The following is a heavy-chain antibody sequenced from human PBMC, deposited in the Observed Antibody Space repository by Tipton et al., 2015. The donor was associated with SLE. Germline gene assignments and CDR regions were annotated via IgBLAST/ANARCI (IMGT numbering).Heavy chain of an antibody. CDR2: IYYSGST. D-gene: IGHD3-10*01. CDR1: GGSISSHY. Sequence: TLSLTCTVSGGSISSHYWSWIRQPPGKGLEWIGYIYYSGSTNYNPSLKSRVTISVDTSKNQFSLKLSSVTAADTAVYYCAGYTMVRGYPRGFDIWGQGTMVTVSS. J-gene: IGHJ3*02. CDR3: AGYTMVRGYPRGFDI. V-gene: IGHV4-59*11.